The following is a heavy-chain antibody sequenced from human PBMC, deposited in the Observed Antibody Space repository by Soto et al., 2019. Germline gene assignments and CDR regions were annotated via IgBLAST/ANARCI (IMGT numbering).Heavy chain of an antibody. Sequence: GGSLRLSCAASGFTFSSYWMHWVRQAPGKGLVWVSRINSDGSSTSYADSVKGRFTISRDNAKNTLYLQMNSLRAEDTAVYYCAGKKRECSGGSGYVYYYMDVWGKGTTVTVSS. J-gene: IGHJ6*03. CDR2: INSDGSST. CDR3: AGKKRECSGGSGYVYYYMDV. V-gene: IGHV3-74*01. D-gene: IGHD2-15*01. CDR1: GFTFSSYW.